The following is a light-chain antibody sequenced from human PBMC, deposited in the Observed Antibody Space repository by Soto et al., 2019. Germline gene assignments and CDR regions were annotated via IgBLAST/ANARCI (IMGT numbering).Light chain of an antibody. Sequence: DSQLPQSPSTLSASVGDKVTITCRASQSISSWLAWYQQKPGKAPKLLIYDASSLASGVPSRFSGSGSGTEFTLTISSLQPDDFATYYCQQYNSYWTFGQGTKVDIK. V-gene: IGKV1-5*01. CDR1: QSISSW. CDR3: QQYNSYWT. CDR2: DAS. J-gene: IGKJ1*01.